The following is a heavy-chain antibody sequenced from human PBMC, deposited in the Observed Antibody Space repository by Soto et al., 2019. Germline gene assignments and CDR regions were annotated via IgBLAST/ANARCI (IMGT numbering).Heavy chain of an antibody. CDR1: GYSFTSYW. Sequence: GESLKISCKGSGYSFTSYWISWVRQMPGKGLEWMGRIDPSDSYTNYSPSFQGHVTISADKSISTAYLQWSSLKASDTAMYYCARRCSGGSCPPYYYGMDVWGQGTTATVSS. CDR2: IDPSDSYT. D-gene: IGHD2-15*01. V-gene: IGHV5-10-1*01. J-gene: IGHJ6*02. CDR3: ARRCSGGSCPPYYYGMDV.